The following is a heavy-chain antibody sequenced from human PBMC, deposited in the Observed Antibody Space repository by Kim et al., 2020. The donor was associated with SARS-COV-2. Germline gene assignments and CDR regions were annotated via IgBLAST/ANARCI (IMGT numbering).Heavy chain of an antibody. V-gene: IGHV3-49*02. Sequence: TEYAASVKGRFTISRDDSKSIAYLQMNSLKTEDTAVYYCTRVGDYGVNDYWGQGTLVTVSS. D-gene: IGHD4-17*01. J-gene: IGHJ4*02. CDR3: TRVGDYGVNDY. CDR2: T.